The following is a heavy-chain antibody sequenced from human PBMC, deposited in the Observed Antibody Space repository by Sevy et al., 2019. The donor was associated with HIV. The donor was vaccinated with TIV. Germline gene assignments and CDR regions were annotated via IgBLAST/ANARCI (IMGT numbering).Heavy chain of an antibody. V-gene: IGHV1-18*04. Sequence: ASVKVSCMASGYTFSRSVITWVRQAPGQGLEWMGWISTYNGKTNYAQKFQDRVTMTTDTSTNTAYMELRSLRSDDTAIYCWARGRGIAVAGGGYYSDYWGQGSLVTVSS. D-gene: IGHD6-19*01. CDR1: GYTFSRSV. CDR3: ARGRGIAVAGGGYYSDY. J-gene: IGHJ4*02. CDR2: ISTYNGKT.